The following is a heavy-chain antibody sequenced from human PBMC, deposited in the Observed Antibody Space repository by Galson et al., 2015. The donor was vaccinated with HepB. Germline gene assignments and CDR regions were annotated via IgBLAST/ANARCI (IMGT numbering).Heavy chain of an antibody. CDR2: IIPMFGTS. Sequence: SVKVFCKASGGTFSSYAINWVRQAPGQGLEWMGGIIPMFGTSNYARKFQGRVTINADESTSTVYMEVNSLRYEDTAVYYCARVGGKLGYCSGGTCSTWFDPWGQGTLVTVSS. CDR3: ARVGGKLGYCSGGTCSTWFDP. V-gene: IGHV1-69*13. D-gene: IGHD2-15*01. J-gene: IGHJ5*02. CDR1: GGTFSSYA.